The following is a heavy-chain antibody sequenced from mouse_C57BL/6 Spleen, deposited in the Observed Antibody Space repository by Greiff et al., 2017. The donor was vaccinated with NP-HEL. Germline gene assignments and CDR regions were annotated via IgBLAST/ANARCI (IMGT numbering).Heavy chain of an antibody. J-gene: IGHJ2*01. CDR2: IDPSDSYT. D-gene: IGHD1-1*01. CDR1: GYTFTSYW. V-gene: IGHV1-59*01. CDR3: ARAGDYYGSSYFYYFDY. Sequence: VQLQQPGAELVRPGTSVKLSCKASGYTFTSYWMHWVKQRPGQGLEWIGVIDPSDSYTNYNQKFKGKATLTVDTSSSTAYMQLSSLTSEDSAVYYCARAGDYYGSSYFYYFDYWGQGTTLTVSS.